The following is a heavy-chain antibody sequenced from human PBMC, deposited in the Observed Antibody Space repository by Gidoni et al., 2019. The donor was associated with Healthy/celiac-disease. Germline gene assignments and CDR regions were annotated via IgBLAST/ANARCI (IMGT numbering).Heavy chain of an antibody. J-gene: IGHJ6*02. CDR2: ISSSSSTI. CDR1: VFTFSSYS. V-gene: IGHV3-48*04. CDR3: ARKRNGRFLDV. D-gene: IGHD3-3*01. Sequence: EVQLVESGGGLVQPGGSLRLSCAASVFTFSSYSMNWVRQAPGKGLEWVSYISSSSSTIYYADSVKGRFTISRDNAKNSLYLQMNSLRAEDTAVYYCARKRNGRFLDVWGQGTTVTVSS.